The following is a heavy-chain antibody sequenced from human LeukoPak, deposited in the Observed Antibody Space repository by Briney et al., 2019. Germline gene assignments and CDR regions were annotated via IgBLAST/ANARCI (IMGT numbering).Heavy chain of an antibody. Sequence: SEALSLTCVVYGGSFSGYYWSWIRQPPEKGLEWIGEINHSGSTNYNPSLKSRVTISLDTSKNQFSLKLSSVTAADTAVYYCARRRELLRVDWFDPWGQGTLVTVSS. D-gene: IGHD1-26*01. CDR1: GGSFSGYY. V-gene: IGHV4-34*01. J-gene: IGHJ5*02. CDR3: ARRRELLRVDWFDP. CDR2: INHSGST.